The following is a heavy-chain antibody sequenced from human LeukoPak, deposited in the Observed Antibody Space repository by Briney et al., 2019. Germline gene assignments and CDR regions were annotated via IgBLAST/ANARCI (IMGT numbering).Heavy chain of an antibody. CDR3: ARGKYGGYFIDY. CDR2: IKPDGSDT. V-gene: IGHV3-74*01. D-gene: IGHD5-12*01. J-gene: IGHJ4*02. CDR1: GFTFKNYA. Sequence: GGSLRLSCTASGFTFKNYAMTWVRQAPGKGLVWVSRIKPDGSDTNYADSVKGRFTISRDNAKNTVYLQMNSLRAEDTAVYYCARGKYGGYFIDYWGQGTLVTVSS.